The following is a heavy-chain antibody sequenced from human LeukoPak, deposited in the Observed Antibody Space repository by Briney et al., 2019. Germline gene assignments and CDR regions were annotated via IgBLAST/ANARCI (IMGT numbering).Heavy chain of an antibody. J-gene: IGHJ4*02. CDR1: GFTFSSYS. D-gene: IGHD3-22*01. Sequence: GGSLRLSCAASGFTFSSYSMNWVRQAPGKGLEWVSAIGTAGDTYYPGSVKGQFTISRENAKNSLYLQMNSLRAEDTAVYYCARDGGVEYYDSSNYYDYWGQGTLVTVSS. CDR3: ARDGGVEYYDSSNYYDY. CDR2: IGTAGDT. V-gene: IGHV3-13*01.